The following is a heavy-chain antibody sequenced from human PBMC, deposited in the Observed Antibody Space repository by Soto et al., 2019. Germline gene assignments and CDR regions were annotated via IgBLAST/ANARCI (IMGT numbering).Heavy chain of an antibody. J-gene: IGHJ6*02. Sequence: QVQLVQSGAEVKKPGASVKVSCKASGYTFTSYDINWVRQATGQGLEWMGWMNPNSANTGYAQKFQGRVTMTTNTSISTAYMALSSLSSEATAVYYSAIEGVRGMDVWGQGTTVTVSS. CDR1: GYTFTSYD. D-gene: IGHD3-16*01. V-gene: IGHV1-8*01. CDR2: MNPNSANT. CDR3: AIEGVRGMDV.